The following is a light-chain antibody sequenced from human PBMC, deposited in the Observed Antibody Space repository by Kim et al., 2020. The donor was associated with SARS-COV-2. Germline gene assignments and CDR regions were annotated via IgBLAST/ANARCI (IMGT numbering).Light chain of an antibody. Sequence: RVTISCTGSTSNIGAGFDVHWYQQLPGTAPKLLIYANTNRPSGVPDRFSGSKSGASASLAITGLQAEDEADYYCQSHDSRLSGWVFGGGTQLTVL. V-gene: IGLV1-40*03. J-gene: IGLJ3*02. CDR3: QSHDSRLSGWV. CDR1: TSNIGAGFD. CDR2: ANT.